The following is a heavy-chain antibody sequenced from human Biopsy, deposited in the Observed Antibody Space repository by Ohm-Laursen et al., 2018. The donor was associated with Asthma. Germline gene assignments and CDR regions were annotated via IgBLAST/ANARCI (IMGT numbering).Heavy chain of an antibody. CDR2: IRSDGTTK. CDR1: RFSFSAFG. D-gene: IGHD3-9*01. Sequence: SLRLSCAAARFSFSAFGMHWVRQAPGKGLEWVAHIRSDGTTKYYADSVKGRFTISSDNSKSTLYLQMDSLRADDTAVYYCARVTGFGSMDVWGLGTTVTVSS. J-gene: IGHJ6*02. CDR3: ARVTGFGSMDV. V-gene: IGHV3-33*01.